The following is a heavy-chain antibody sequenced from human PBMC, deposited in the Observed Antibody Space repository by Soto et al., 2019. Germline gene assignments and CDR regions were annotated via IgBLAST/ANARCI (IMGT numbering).Heavy chain of an antibody. CDR3: AGPGPFDS. CDR2: IRNKANNDAK. V-gene: IGHV3-73*01. J-gene: IGHJ4*02. D-gene: IGHD1-1*01. Sequence: DVQMVESGGGLVQPGGSLKLSCATTGFTFAGYAIHWVRQAPGKGLEWIGGIRNKANNDAKAYPASVAGRFTISGDDSKTTGYLEMNSLKTVDTAMYYCAGPGPFDSWGQGTLVTVSS. CDR1: GFTFAGYA.